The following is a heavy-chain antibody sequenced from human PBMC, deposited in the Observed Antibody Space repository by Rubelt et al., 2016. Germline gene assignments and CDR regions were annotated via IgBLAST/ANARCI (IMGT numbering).Heavy chain of an antibody. J-gene: IGHJ6*02. CDR3: ASSGFDYDILTGYYNYYGMDV. D-gene: IGHD3-9*01. V-gene: IGHV1-3*01. CDR1: GYTFTSYA. CDR2: INAGNGNT. Sequence: QVQLVQSGAEVKKPGASVKVSCKASGYTFTSYAMHWVRQAPGQRLEWMGWINAGNGNTKYSQKFQGRVTFTRDTSASTAYMELSSLRSEDTAVYYCASSGFDYDILTGYYNYYGMDVWGQGTTVTVSS.